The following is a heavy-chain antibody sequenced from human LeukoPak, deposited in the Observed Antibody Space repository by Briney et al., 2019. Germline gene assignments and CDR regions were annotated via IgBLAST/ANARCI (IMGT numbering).Heavy chain of an antibody. V-gene: IGHV3-30*18. Sequence: GGSLRLSCAASGFTFSSYGMHWVRQAPGKGLEWVAVISYDGSNKYYADSVKGRFTISRDNSNNTLYLQMNSLRAEDTAVYYCAKLLWFGEPDDYWGQGTLVTVSS. CDR3: AKLLWFGEPDDY. D-gene: IGHD3-10*01. CDR1: GFTFSSYG. J-gene: IGHJ4*02. CDR2: ISYDGSNK.